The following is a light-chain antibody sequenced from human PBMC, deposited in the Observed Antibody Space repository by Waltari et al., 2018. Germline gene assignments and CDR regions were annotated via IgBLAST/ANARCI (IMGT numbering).Light chain of an antibody. V-gene: IGLV1-51*01. CDR1: SSNIGNYY. CDR2: DNN. Sequence: QSVLTQTPSVSVAPGPKVTIPCSGSSSNIGNYYVSWYHQVPGAATKLLIYDNNKRPSGIPDRFSASKSDTSATLGITGLQIGDEADYYCATWDNSLSDVVFGGGTKLTVL. J-gene: IGLJ2*01. CDR3: ATWDNSLSDVV.